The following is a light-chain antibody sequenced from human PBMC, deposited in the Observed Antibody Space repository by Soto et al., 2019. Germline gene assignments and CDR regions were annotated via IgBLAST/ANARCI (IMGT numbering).Light chain of an antibody. J-gene: IGKJ1*01. CDR3: QQYGSSPWT. CDR2: GAS. V-gene: IGKV3-20*01. Sequence: EIVLTQSPGTLSLSPGERATLSCSASQSVSSSYLAWYQQKPGQAPRLLIYGASSRATGIPDRFSGSGSGTDFTLTISRLEPEDVGVYYCQQYGSSPWTFGQGTKVEIK. CDR1: QSVSSSY.